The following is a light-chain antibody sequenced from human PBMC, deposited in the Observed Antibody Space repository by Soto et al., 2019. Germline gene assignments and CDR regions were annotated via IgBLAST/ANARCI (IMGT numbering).Light chain of an antibody. V-gene: IGKV3-20*01. CDR3: QQYGSSPLT. Sequence: EIVLTQSKGTLCLSPVERATLSCRASQSVSSSYLAWYQQKPGQAPRLLIYGASSRATGIPDRFRGSGSGTDFTLTISRLEPEDFAVYYCQQYGSSPLTFGGGTKVDIK. CDR2: GAS. CDR1: QSVSSSY. J-gene: IGKJ4*01.